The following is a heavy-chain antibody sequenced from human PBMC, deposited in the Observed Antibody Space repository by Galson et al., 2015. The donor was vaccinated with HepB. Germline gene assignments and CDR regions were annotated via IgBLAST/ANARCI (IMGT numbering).Heavy chain of an antibody. CDR1: GFTFGDYA. CDR3: ARGRVDINY. J-gene: IGHJ4*02. CDR2: IRSQAYGGAT. D-gene: IGHD5-12*01. V-gene: IGHV3-49*04. Sequence: SLRLSCATSGFTFGDYAITWVRQAPGKGLEWVGFIRSQAYGGATEYAASVKGKFTISRDDSKDIAYLQMNSLKTEDTAVYYCARGRVDINYWGQGTLVTVSS.